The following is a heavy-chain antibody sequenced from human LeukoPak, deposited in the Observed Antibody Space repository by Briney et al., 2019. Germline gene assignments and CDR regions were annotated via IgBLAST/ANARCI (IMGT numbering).Heavy chain of an antibody. V-gene: IGHV4-59*08. J-gene: IGHJ4*02. CDR3: ARHVKIPVAGFDY. CDR2: IYYSGST. Sequence: SETLSLTCTDSGGSISSYYWSWIRQPPGKGLEWIGYIYYSGSTNYNPSVKSRITLSVDTPKNQFSLNLTSVTAADTAIYYCARHVKIPVAGFDYWGQGTPVTVSS. D-gene: IGHD6-19*01. CDR1: GGSISSYY.